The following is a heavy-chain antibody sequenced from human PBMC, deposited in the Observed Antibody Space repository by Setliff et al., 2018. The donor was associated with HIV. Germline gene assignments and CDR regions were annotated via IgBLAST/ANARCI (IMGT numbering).Heavy chain of an antibody. CDR1: GGSTSSGSYY. J-gene: IGHJ3*02. CDR3: TRGRDHAFDI. V-gene: IGHV4-61*09. CDR2: IYTSGST. Sequence: SETLSLTCTVSGGSTSSGSYYWSWIRQPAGKGLEWIGHIYTSGSTNYNPSLKSRVTISVDSSKNQLSLKLTSVTAADTAVYYCTRGRDHAFDIWGQGAMVTV.